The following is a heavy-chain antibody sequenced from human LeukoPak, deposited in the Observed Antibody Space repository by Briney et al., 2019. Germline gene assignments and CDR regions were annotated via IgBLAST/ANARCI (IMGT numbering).Heavy chain of an antibody. Sequence: GGSLRISCTASGFSFSTYAMSWVRQAPGEGLEWVSGLSDSGGNTIYADSVKGRFTISRDNSKNTLFLQMHSLRAEDTAVYYCAKEFSGGWSFDRWGQGTLVTVSS. J-gene: IGHJ4*02. CDR1: GFSFSTYA. CDR2: LSDSGGNT. CDR3: AKEFSGGWSFDR. D-gene: IGHD2-15*01. V-gene: IGHV3-23*01.